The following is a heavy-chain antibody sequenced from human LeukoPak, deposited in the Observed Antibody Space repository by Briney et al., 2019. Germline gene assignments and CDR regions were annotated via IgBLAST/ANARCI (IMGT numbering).Heavy chain of an antibody. Sequence: SETLSLTCAVYGGSFSGYYWSWIRQPPGKGLEWIGEINHSGSTSYNPSLKSRVTVSVDTSKNQFSLKLSSVTAADTAFYYCARTNRFDPWGQGTLVTVSS. CDR3: ARTNRFDP. CDR2: INHSGST. CDR1: GGSFSGYY. V-gene: IGHV4-34*01. J-gene: IGHJ5*02.